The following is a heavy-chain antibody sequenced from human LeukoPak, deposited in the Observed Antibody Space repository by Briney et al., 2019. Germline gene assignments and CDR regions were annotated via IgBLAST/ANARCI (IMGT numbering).Heavy chain of an antibody. CDR2: ISYDVTNK. Sequence: SPSLSCAPSGFTSSNYDMHWVRQAPGNGLEWVAVISYDVTNKYYADSVKGRFTISRHNAKNSIYLQLNSLSAEAKALFYRPRPEVYWCSTSCYATLWGQGTVVSVPS. CDR1: GFTSSNYD. D-gene: IGHD2-2*01. J-gene: IGHJ4*02. V-gene: IGHV3-30*03. CDR3: PRPEVYWCSTSCYATL.